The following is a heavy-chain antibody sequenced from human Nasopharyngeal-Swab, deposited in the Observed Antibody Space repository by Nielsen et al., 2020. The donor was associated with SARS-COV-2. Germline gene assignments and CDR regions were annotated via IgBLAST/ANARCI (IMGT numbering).Heavy chain of an antibody. CDR3: ARSTYYYDSSGYSFDY. V-gene: IGHV1-3*01. CDR2: ISAGNGNT. D-gene: IGHD3-22*01. Sequence: ASVKVSCKASGYTFTSYAMHWVRQAPGQRLEWMGWISAGNGNTKYSQKFQGRVTITRDTSASTAYMELGSLRSEDTAVYYCARSTYYYDSSGYSFDYWGQGTLVTVSS. CDR1: GYTFTSYA. J-gene: IGHJ4*02.